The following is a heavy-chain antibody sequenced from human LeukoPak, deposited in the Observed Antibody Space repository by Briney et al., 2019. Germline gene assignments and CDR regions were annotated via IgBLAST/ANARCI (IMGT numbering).Heavy chain of an antibody. CDR1: GFTFSSYW. CDR2: ISSSSSYI. Sequence: GGSLRLSCAASGFTFSSYWMSWVRQAPGKGLEWVSSISSSSSYIYYADSVKGRFTISRDNAKNSLYLQMNSLRAEDTAVYYCAGPIFGVVIPDYWGQGTLVTVSS. V-gene: IGHV3-21*01. CDR3: AGPIFGVVIPDY. J-gene: IGHJ4*02. D-gene: IGHD3-3*01.